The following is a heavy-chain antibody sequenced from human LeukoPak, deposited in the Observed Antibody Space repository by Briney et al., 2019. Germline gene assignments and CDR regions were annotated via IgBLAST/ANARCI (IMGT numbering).Heavy chain of an antibody. CDR3: ARGGARSLEHFDP. V-gene: IGHV3-11*04. D-gene: IGHD1/OR15-1a*01. J-gene: IGHJ5*02. CDR2: ISSSGRTI. CDR1: GFTFSDYY. Sequence: GGSLRLSCAASGFTFSDYYMSWIRQAPGKGLEWASYISSSGRTIYYADSVKGRFTISRDNAKNSLYLQMNSLRAEDTAVYYCARGGARSLEHFDPWGQGTLVTVSS.